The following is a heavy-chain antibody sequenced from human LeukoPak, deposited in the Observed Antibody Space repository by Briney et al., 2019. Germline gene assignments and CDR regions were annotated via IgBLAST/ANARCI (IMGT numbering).Heavy chain of an antibody. CDR2: IRNDGSNK. CDR3: ARCNSGYHDY. J-gene: IGHJ4*02. D-gene: IGHD3-22*01. Sequence: GGSLRLSCAASGFTFSSYGMHWVRQAPGKGLEWVAFIRNDGSNKPYADSVKGRFTIFRDNSKNTLYLQMNSLRVEDTAVYYCARCNSGYHDYWGQGTLVTVSS. CDR1: GFTFSSYG. V-gene: IGHV3-30*02.